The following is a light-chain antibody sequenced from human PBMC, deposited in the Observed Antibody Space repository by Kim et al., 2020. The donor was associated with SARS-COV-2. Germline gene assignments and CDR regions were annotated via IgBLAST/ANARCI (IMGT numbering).Light chain of an antibody. CDR2: GAS. Sequence: PGERAPLSRRASQSVSTYLAWYQQKPGQAPRLLIYGASDRATGIPARFSGSGSGTDFTLTISSLEPEDFAVYYCQQQKSWPLTFGPGTKVDIK. CDR1: QSVSTY. CDR3: QQQKSWPLT. V-gene: IGKV3-11*01. J-gene: IGKJ3*01.